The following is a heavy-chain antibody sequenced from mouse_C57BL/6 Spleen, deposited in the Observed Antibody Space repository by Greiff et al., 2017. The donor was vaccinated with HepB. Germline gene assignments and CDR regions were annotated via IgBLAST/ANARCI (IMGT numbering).Heavy chain of an antibody. D-gene: IGHD1-1*01. CDR3: TTPYGSRGGYFDY. CDR2: IDPETGGT. Sequence: VKLQESGAELVRPGASVTLSCKASGYTFTDYEMHWVKQTPVHGLEWIGAIDPETGGTAYNQKFKGKAILTADKSSSTAYMELRSLTSEDSAVYYCTTPYGSRGGYFDYWGQGTTLTVSS. CDR1: GYTFTDYE. J-gene: IGHJ2*01. V-gene: IGHV1-15*01.